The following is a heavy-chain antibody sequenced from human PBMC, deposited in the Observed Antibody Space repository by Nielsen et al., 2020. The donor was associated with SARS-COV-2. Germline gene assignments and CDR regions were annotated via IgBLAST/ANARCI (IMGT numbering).Heavy chain of an antibody. CDR1: GYTFTSYY. CDR2: INPSSGST. CDR3: ARSDSSSWYGNDH. V-gene: IGHV1-46*01. D-gene: IGHD6-13*01. Sequence: ASVKVSCKASGYTFTSYYMHWVRQAPGHGLEWMGIINPSSGSTSYAQNFQGSVTMTRDTSTSTVYMELSSLRSEDTAMYYCARSDSSSWYGNDHWGQGTLVTVSS. J-gene: IGHJ4*02.